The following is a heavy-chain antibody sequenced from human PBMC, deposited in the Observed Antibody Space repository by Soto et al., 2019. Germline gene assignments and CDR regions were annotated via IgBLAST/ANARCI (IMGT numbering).Heavy chain of an antibody. D-gene: IGHD2-2*01. J-gene: IGHJ3*02. CDR3: ATRGYCSSTSCYHGAFDI. V-gene: IGHV1-18*01. CDR1: GYTFTSYG. CDR2: ISAYNGNT. Sequence: GASVKVSCKASGYTFTSYGISWVRQAPGQGLEWMGWISAYNGNTNYAQKHQGRVTMTTDTSTSTAYMELRSLRSDDTAVFYCATRGYCSSTSCYHGAFDIWGQGTMVTVSS.